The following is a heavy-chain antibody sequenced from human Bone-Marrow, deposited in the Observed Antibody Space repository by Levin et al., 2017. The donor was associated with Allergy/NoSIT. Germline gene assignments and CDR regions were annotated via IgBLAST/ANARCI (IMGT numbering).Heavy chain of an antibody. D-gene: IGHD6-13*01. CDR1: GGSIGRYY. CDR2: IYYSGAT. V-gene: IGHV4-59*01. Sequence: GSLRLSCSLSGGSIGRYYWSWIRQPPGKGLEWIGYIYYSGATNYNPSLRSRVTMSVDTSKNQFSLKLTSVTAADTAGYYCARGALYSSSWAYYFDYWGQGALVTVSS. CDR3: ARGALYSSSWAYYFDY. J-gene: IGHJ4*02.